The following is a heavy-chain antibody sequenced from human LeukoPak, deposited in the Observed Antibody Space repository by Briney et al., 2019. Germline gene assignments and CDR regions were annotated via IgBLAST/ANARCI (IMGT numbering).Heavy chain of an antibody. V-gene: IGHV3-7*01. CDR2: IKEDGSVK. CDR3: VRDDALGYCSSTNCYTENWFDP. D-gene: IGHD2-2*02. CDR1: GFTFSNYW. Sequence: GGSLRLSCAASGFTFSNYWMSWVRQAPGKGLEWVANIKEDGSVKYYVDSVKGRFTISRHNGKDSLYLQMNSLRAEDTAVYYCVRDDALGYCSSTNCYTENWFDPWGQGTLVTVSS. J-gene: IGHJ5*02.